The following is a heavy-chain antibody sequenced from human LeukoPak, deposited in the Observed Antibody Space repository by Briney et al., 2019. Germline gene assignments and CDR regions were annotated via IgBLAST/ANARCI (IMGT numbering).Heavy chain of an antibody. CDR1: GYSITTAHY. D-gene: IGHD2-8*01. J-gene: IGHJ4*02. CDR2: IYYTGST. CDR3: ARDVTNSIDY. V-gene: IGHV4-38-2*02. Sequence: SETLSLTCSVSGYSITTAHYWGWIRQPPGKGLEWVGDIYYTGSTYYNPSLKSRVTISVDTSKNQVSLRLSSVTAADTAVYYCARDVTNSIDYWGQGTLVTVSS.